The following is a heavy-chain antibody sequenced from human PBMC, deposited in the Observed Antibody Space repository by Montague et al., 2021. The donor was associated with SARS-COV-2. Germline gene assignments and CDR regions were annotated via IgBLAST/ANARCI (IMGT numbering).Heavy chain of an antibody. CDR2: IRSKAYGGTT. J-gene: IGHJ4*02. Sequence: SLRLSCAASGFIFGDYAMSWVRQAPGKGLEWVGFIRSKAYGGTTEHAASVKGRLTISRDDSKSIAYLQMNSLKTEDTAVYYCTRLPGWELPNFDSWGQGTLVTVSS. V-gene: IGHV3-49*04. CDR1: GFIFGDYA. CDR3: TRLPGWELPNFDS. D-gene: IGHD2-15*01.